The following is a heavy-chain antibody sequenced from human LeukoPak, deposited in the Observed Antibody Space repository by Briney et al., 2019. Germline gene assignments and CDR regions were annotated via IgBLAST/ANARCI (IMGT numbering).Heavy chain of an antibody. Sequence: SETLSLTCAVSGGSVSSSDYSWGWIRQPPGKGLEWIGYTFHSGNTYYNPSLKSRVTISVDRSKNQFSLNLNSVTAADTAVYYCARGTHEFDLWGRGTLVIVSS. CDR3: ARGTHEFDL. J-gene: IGHJ5*02. CDR1: GGSVSSSDYS. V-gene: IGHV4-30-2*01. CDR2: TFHSGNT.